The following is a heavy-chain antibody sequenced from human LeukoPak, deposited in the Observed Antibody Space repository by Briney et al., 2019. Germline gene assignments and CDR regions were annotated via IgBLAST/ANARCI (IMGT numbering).Heavy chain of an antibody. J-gene: IGHJ4*02. Sequence: PSETLSLTCTVSGGSISSSSYYWGWIRQPPGKGLEWIGSIYYSGSTYYNPSLKSRVTISVDTSKNQFSLKLSSVTAADTAVYYCARDLGSWEFDYWGQGTLVTVSS. D-gene: IGHD1-26*01. CDR2: IYYSGST. V-gene: IGHV4-39*07. CDR1: GGSISSSSYY. CDR3: ARDLGSWEFDY.